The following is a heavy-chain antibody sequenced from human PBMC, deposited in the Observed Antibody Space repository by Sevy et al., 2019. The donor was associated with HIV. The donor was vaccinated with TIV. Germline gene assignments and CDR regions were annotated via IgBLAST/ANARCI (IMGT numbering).Heavy chain of an antibody. CDR1: AGSISSYY. V-gene: IGHV4-59*13. CDR3: ARDNAILTPRAFDI. Sequence: SETLSLTCSVSAGSISSYYWSWIRQAPGKGLEWIGYIYYSGTTDYNPSLKSRVTISQYKSKKVFSLRLRSVTAADTAVYYCARDNAILTPRAFDIWGQGTMVTVSS. CDR2: IYYSGTT. D-gene: IGHD3-9*01. J-gene: IGHJ3*02.